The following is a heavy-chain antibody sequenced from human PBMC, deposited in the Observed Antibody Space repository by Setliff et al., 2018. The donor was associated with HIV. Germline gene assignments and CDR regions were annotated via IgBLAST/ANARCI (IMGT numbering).Heavy chain of an antibody. Sequence: PSETLSLTCTVSGGSISSHYWSWIRQPPGKGLEWIGSIYYSGSTNYNPSLKSRVTISVDTSKNTFSLRLTSMTAADTAVYYCVRDAVDSAGDYWGQGKVVTVSS. J-gene: IGHJ4*02. CDR1: GGSISSHY. CDR3: VRDAVDSAGDY. D-gene: IGHD6-25*01. CDR2: IYYSGST. V-gene: IGHV4-59*08.